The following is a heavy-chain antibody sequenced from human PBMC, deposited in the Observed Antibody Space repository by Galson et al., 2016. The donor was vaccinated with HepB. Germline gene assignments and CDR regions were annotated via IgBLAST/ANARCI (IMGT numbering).Heavy chain of an antibody. CDR1: GFIFSSYA. D-gene: IGHD1-26*01. J-gene: IGHJ4*02. V-gene: IGHV3-23*01. Sequence: SLRLSCAASGFIFSSYAMTWVRQAPGKGLEWVSVITSGGSTYYAASVKGRFTISRDNSKNTLYVQMNNLGAEDTAVYYCAKEDNIAGATTINNWGQGTLVTVSS. CDR2: ITSGGST. CDR3: AKEDNIAGATTINN.